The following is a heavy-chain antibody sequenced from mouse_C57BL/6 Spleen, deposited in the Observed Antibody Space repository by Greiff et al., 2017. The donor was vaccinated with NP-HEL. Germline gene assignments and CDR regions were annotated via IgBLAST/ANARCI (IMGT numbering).Heavy chain of an antibody. J-gene: IGHJ3*01. Sequence: VQLQESGAELVRPGASVTLSCKASGYTFTDYEMHWVKQTPVHGLEWIGAIDPETGGTAYNQKFKGKAILTADKSSSTAYMELRSLTSEDSAVYYCTRSNYSNYVFAYWGQGTLVTVSA. CDR1: GYTFTDYE. CDR2: IDPETGGT. V-gene: IGHV1-15*01. D-gene: IGHD2-5*01. CDR3: TRSNYSNYVFAY.